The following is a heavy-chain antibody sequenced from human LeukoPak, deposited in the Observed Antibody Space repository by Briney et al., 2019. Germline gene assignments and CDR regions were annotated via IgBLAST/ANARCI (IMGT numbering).Heavy chain of an antibody. D-gene: IGHD6-13*01. CDR2: ISWNSGSI. V-gene: IGHV3-9*01. Sequence: GGSLRLSCAASGFTFDDYAMHWVRQAPGKGLEWVSGISWNSGSIGYADSVKGRFTISRDYAKNSLYLQMNSLRAEDTALYYCAKGRGYSSRRMGFDYWGQGTLVTVSS. CDR3: AKGRGYSSRRMGFDY. CDR1: GFTFDDYA. J-gene: IGHJ4*02.